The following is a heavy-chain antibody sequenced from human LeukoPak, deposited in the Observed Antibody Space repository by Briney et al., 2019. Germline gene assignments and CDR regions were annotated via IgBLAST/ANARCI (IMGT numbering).Heavy chain of an antibody. CDR2: ISSSSSTI. V-gene: IGHV3-48*04. CDR1: GFTFSSYS. Sequence: GGSLRLSCAASGFTFSSYSMNWVRQAPGKGLEWVSYISSSSSTIYYADSVKGRFTISRDNAKNSLYLQMNSLRAEDTAVYYCARSWGDIVGATTGWFDPWGQGTLVTVSS. D-gene: IGHD1-26*01. CDR3: ARSWGDIVGATTGWFDP. J-gene: IGHJ5*02.